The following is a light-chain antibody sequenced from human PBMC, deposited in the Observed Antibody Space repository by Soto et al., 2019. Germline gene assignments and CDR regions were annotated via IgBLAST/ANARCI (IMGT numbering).Light chain of an antibody. CDR1: SSNIGAGYD. Sequence: QSVLTQPPSVSGAPGQRVTISYSGSSSNIGAGYDVNWYRQLPGTAPKLLIYGNSDRPSGVPDRFSGSKSGTSASLAITGLQAEDEADYFCQSYDRSLRTYVFGTATKLTVL. J-gene: IGLJ1*01. V-gene: IGLV1-40*01. CDR3: QSYDRSLRTYV. CDR2: GNS.